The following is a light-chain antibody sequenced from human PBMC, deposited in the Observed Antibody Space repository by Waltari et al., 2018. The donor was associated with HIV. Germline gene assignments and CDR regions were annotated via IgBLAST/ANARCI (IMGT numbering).Light chain of an antibody. CDR3: QVWDSSREWV. CDR1: NTGSKS. CDR2: EDS. J-gene: IGLJ3*02. V-gene: IGLV3-21*02. Sequence: SNVLTQPPSVSVAPGQTARITCGGNNTGSKSVHWYQQSPGLAPVVVVFEDSDRPSGIPGRSAGPNPGNTATLTTSRDEAGDGAGDYCQVWDSSREWVFGAGTDLTVL.